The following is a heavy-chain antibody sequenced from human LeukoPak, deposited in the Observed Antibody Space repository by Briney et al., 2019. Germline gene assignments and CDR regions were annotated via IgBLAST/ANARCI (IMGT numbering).Heavy chain of an antibody. CDR2: IYPGDSDI. D-gene: IGHD2-15*01. CDR3: ARGYCRGGRCYYFGY. Sequence: GESLKISCKGSGYSFMSYWIGWVRQMPGKGLEWMVIIYPGDSDITYSPSFQGQVTISANKSISTAYLQWSSLKASDTAMYYCARGYCRGGRCYYFGYWGQGTLVTVSS. V-gene: IGHV5-51*01. CDR1: GYSFMSYW. J-gene: IGHJ4*02.